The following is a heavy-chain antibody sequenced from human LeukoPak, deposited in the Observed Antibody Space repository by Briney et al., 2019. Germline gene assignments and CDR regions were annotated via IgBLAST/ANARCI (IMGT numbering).Heavy chain of an antibody. CDR2: IKQDGSEK. D-gene: IGHD3-10*01. Sequence: PGGSLRLSCAASGFTFSSYWMNWVRQAPGKGLEWVANIKQDGSEKYYVDSVKGRFAISRDNAKNSLYLQMNSLRAEDTAVYYCARQAKVITMVRGEDWFDPWGQGTLVTVSS. J-gene: IGHJ5*02. CDR3: ARQAKVITMVRGEDWFDP. CDR1: GFTFSSYW. V-gene: IGHV3-7*01.